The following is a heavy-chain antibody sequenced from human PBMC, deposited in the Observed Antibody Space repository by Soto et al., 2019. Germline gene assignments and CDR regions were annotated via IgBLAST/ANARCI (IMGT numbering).Heavy chain of an antibody. J-gene: IGHJ4*02. CDR2: IYYRGNT. V-gene: IGHV4-59*08. CDR1: GGYICSYY. Sequence: PSETLSLTCTVSGGYICSYYWHCIREPPGKGRDWIGYIYYRGNTNYNPSLKSRVTISVDTSKNQFSLKLSSVTAADTAVYYCARQPGYYDILTGYSTYYFDYWGQGTPVTVSS. CDR3: ARQPGYYDILTGYSTYYFDY. D-gene: IGHD3-9*01.